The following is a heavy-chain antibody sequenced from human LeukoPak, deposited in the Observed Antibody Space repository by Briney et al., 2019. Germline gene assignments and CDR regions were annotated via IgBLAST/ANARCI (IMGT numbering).Heavy chain of an antibody. Sequence: PSETLSLTCTVSGGYISSYYWSWIRQPPGKGLEWIGYIYYSGSTNYNPSLKSRVTISVDKSKNQFSLKLSSVTAADTAVYYCASTYGSGSWPLDYWGQGTLVTVSS. V-gene: IGHV4-59*12. D-gene: IGHD3-10*01. J-gene: IGHJ4*02. CDR1: GGYISSYY. CDR2: IYYSGST. CDR3: ASTYGSGSWPLDY.